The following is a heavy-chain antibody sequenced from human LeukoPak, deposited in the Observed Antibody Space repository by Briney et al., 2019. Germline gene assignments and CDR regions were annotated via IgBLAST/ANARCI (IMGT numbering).Heavy chain of an antibody. Sequence: GASVKVSCKASGYTFTGYFMHWVRQAPGQRLEWMGWINPTSGGTNYAQKFQGRVTMTRDTSISTAYMELSRLRSDDTAVYYCARGYCSSTSCYEFGDFWGQGTLVTVSS. CDR1: GYTFTGYF. J-gene: IGHJ4*02. V-gene: IGHV1-2*02. CDR2: INPTSGGT. D-gene: IGHD2-2*01. CDR3: ARGYCSSTSCYEFGDF.